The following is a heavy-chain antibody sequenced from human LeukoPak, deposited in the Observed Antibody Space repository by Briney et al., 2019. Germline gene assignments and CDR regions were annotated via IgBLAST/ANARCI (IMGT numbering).Heavy chain of an antibody. CDR2: SRNKANSYTT. CDR1: GFTFSDHY. D-gene: IGHD5-12*01. Sequence: GGSLRLSCAASGFTFSDHYMDWVRQAPGKGLEWVGRSRNKANSYTTEYAASVKGRFTISRDDSKNSLYLQMNSLKTEDTAVYYCALAGGYSGYVVDYWGRGTLVTVSS. V-gene: IGHV3-72*01. J-gene: IGHJ4*02. CDR3: ALAGGYSGYVVDY.